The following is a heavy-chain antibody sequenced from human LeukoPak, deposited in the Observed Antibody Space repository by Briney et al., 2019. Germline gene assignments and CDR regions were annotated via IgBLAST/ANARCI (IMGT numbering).Heavy chain of an antibody. J-gene: IGHJ3*02. Sequence: ASVKVSCKASGGTFSSYAISWVRQAPGQGLEWMGGIIPIFGTANSAQKFQGRVTITADESTTTAYMELSSLRSEDTAVYYCARDPTEYYDFWSGYAVSRDAFDIWGQGTMVTVSS. CDR1: GGTFSSYA. D-gene: IGHD3-3*01. CDR3: ARDPTEYYDFWSGYAVSRDAFDI. V-gene: IGHV1-69*13. CDR2: IIPIFGTA.